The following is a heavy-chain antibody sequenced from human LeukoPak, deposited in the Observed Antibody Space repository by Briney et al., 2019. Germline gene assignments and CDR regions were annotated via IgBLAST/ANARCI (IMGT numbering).Heavy chain of an antibody. D-gene: IGHD3-22*01. Sequence: SETLSLTCTVSGGSISSYYWSWIRQPAGKGLECIGRIYTSGSTNYNPSLKSRVTISVDTSKNQFSLKLSSVTAADTAVYYCARGSDYYDSSGYYFDYWGQGTLVTVSS. CDR2: IYTSGST. CDR3: ARGSDYYDSSGYYFDY. V-gene: IGHV4-4*07. J-gene: IGHJ4*02. CDR1: GGSISSYY.